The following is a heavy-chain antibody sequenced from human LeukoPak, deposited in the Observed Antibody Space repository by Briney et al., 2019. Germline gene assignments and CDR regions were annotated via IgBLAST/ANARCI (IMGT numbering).Heavy chain of an antibody. V-gene: IGHV3-21*01. Sequence: GGPLRLSCAASGFTFDDYAMHWVRQGPGKGLEWVSSISSSSSYIYYADSVKGRFTISRDNAKNSLYLQMNSLRAEDTAVYYCARGTYYYDSSGYYLFDYWGQGTLVTVSS. CDR2: ISSSSSYI. D-gene: IGHD3-22*01. CDR3: ARGTYYYDSSGYYLFDY. J-gene: IGHJ4*02. CDR1: GFTFDDYA.